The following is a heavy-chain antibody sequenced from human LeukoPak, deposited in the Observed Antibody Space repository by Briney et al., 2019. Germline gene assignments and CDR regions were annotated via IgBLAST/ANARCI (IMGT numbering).Heavy chain of an antibody. J-gene: IGHJ4*02. CDR3: ASLPGYSSSWSRYFDY. CDR1: GFTFSSYW. D-gene: IGHD6-13*01. V-gene: IGHV3-74*01. CDR2: INNDGSST. Sequence: QAGGSLRLSCAVPGFTFSSYWMHWVRQAPGKGLVWVSRINNDGSSTSYADSVKGRFTISRDNAKNTLYLQMNSLRAEDTAVYYCASLPGYSSSWSRYFDYWGQGTLVTVSS.